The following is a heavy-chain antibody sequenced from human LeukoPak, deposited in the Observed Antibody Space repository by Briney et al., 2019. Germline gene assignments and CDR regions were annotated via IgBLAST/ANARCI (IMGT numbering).Heavy chain of an antibody. D-gene: IGHD2-2*01. CDR3: ARPQLFNNAFDI. J-gene: IGHJ3*02. V-gene: IGHV4-39*01. CDR1: GGSIGSSSYY. CDR2: IYYSGST. Sequence: SETLSRTCTVSGGSIGSSSYYWGWIRQPPGKGLEWIGSIYYSGSTYYNPSLKSRVTISVDTSKNQFSLKLSSVTAADTAVYYCARPQLFNNAFDIWGQGTMVTVSS.